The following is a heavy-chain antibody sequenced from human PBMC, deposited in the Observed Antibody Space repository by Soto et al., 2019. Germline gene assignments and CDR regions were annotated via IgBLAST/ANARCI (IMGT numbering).Heavy chain of an antibody. CDR2: SIPIFGTA. Sequence: QVQLVQSGAEVKKPASSVKVSCKASGGTFNNYPITWVRQAPGEGLEWMGGSIPIFGTANYAQNFQGRVTISVDESTSTAYMELSSLRSEDTAVYYCARGRRDSGDAHYYYFDMDVWGQGTTVTVAS. V-gene: IGHV1-69*01. J-gene: IGHJ6*02. CDR1: GGTFNNYP. CDR3: ARGRRDSGDAHYYYFDMDV. D-gene: IGHD2-21*02.